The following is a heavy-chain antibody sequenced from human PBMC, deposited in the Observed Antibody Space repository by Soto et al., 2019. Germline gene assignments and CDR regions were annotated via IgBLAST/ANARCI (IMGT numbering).Heavy chain of an antibody. CDR2: ISAYNGNT. Sequence: ASVKVSCKASGYTFTSYGISWVRQAPGQRLEWMGWISAYNGNTNYAQKLQGRVTMTTDTSTSTAYMELRSLRSDDTAVYYCARDARVVITSNWFDPWGQGTLVTVSS. CDR1: GYTFTSYG. D-gene: IGHD3-22*01. V-gene: IGHV1-18*01. CDR3: ARDARVVITSNWFDP. J-gene: IGHJ5*02.